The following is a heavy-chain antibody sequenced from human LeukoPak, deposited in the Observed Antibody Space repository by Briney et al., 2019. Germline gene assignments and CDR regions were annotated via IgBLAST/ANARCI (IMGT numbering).Heavy chain of an antibody. CDR3: ARYPYSTSSWSDP. V-gene: IGHV3-66*01. Sequence: PGGSLRLSCAASGFTFSSYGMHWVRQAPGKGLEWVSVIYSGGGTYYADSVRGRFTISRDNSKNTLYLQLNSLRAEDTAVYYCARYPYSTSSWSDPWGQGTLVTVSS. CDR2: IYSGGGT. CDR1: GFTFSSYG. D-gene: IGHD6-6*01. J-gene: IGHJ5*02.